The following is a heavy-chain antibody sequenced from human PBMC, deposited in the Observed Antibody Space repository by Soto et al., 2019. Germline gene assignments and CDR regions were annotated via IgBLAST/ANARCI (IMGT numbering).Heavy chain of an antibody. D-gene: IGHD1-26*01. CDR1: RFSFSTYA. J-gene: IGHJ3*02. CDR2: ISYDGGNE. CDR3: ARDRSGSHEIDYALDI. Sequence: QVQLVESGGGVVQPGRSLRLSCAASRFSFSTYAIHWVRQAPGKGLEWVAGISYDGGNEYYADSVKGRFTISRDNSKSTLYLKMNSLGPDDTAVYYCARDRSGSHEIDYALDIWGRGTMVTVSS. V-gene: IGHV3-30-3*01.